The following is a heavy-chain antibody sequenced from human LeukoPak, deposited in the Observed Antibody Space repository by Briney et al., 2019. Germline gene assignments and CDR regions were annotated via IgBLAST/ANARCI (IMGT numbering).Heavy chain of an antibody. Sequence: PSETLSLTCTVSGGSISSYYWSWIRQPAGKGLEWIGRIYTSGSTNYNPSLKSRVTISVDTSKNQFSLKLSSVTAADTAVYYCARGGWKQQLAGYWFDPWGQGTLVTVSS. D-gene: IGHD6-13*01. CDR3: ARGGWKQQLAGYWFDP. J-gene: IGHJ5*02. CDR1: GGSISSYY. V-gene: IGHV4-4*07. CDR2: IYTSGST.